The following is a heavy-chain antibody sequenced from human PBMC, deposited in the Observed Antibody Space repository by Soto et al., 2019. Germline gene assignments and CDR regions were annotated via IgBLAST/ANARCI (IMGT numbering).Heavy chain of an antibody. CDR3: AKARGDYFEYFDY. D-gene: IGHD3-16*01. CDR1: GFTFDDYA. V-gene: IGHV3-9*01. CDR2: ISWNSGSI. J-gene: IGHJ4*02. Sequence: GGSLRLSCAASGFTFDDYAMHWVRQAPGKGLEWVSGISWNSGSIGYADSVKGRFTISRDNAKNSLYLQMNSLRAEDTALYYCAKARGDYFEYFDYWGQGTLVTVSS.